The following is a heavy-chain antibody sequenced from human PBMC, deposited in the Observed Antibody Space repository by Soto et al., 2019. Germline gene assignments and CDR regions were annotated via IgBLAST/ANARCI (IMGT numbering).Heavy chain of an antibody. CDR3: AKSLNSAGFGIVVVPAGEAFDI. CDR1: GFTFSSYA. J-gene: IGHJ3*02. V-gene: IGHV3-23*01. D-gene: IGHD2-2*01. CDR2: ISGSGGST. Sequence: GGSLRLSCAASGFTFSSYAMSWVRQAPGKGLEWVSAISGSGGSTYYADSVKGRFTISRDNSKNTLYLQMNSLRAEDTAVYYCAKSLNSAGFGIVVVPAGEAFDIWGQGTMVTVSS.